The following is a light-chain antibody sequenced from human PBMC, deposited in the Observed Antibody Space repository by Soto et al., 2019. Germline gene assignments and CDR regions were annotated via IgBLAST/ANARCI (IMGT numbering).Light chain of an antibody. J-gene: IGKJ1*01. CDR1: QNIDKW. CDR3: QQYNSYYGT. Sequence: DIQMTQSPSTLSASVGERVTITCRASQNIDKWVAWYQQKPGKPPQLLIYEASILERGVPSTFSGSGSGTEFTLTINNLQADDLATYYCQQYNSYYGTFGQGTKVEIK. CDR2: EAS. V-gene: IGKV1-5*03.